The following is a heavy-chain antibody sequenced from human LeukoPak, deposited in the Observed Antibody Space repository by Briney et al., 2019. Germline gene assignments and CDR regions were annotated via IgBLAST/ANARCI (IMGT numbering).Heavy chain of an antibody. V-gene: IGHV1-2*02. CDR1: GYTFTGYY. Sequence: ASVKVSCKASGYTFTGYYMHWVRQAPGQGLEWMGWINPNSGGTNYAQKFQGRVTMTRDTSISTAYMELSRLRYDDTAVYYCARDSSYGKVTNFDYWGQGTLVTVSS. D-gene: IGHD5-18*01. CDR3: ARDSSYGKVTNFDY. J-gene: IGHJ4*02. CDR2: INPNSGGT.